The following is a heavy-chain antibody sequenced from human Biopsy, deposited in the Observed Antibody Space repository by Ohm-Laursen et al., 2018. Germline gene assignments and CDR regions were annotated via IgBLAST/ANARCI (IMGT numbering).Heavy chain of an antibody. V-gene: IGHV1-69*06. CDR2: NIPILGTG. CDR3: TTKLTGYFHH. D-gene: IGHD3-9*01. Sequence: ASVKVSCKAPGGTFSNYGVNWVRQAPGQGLEWLGGNIPILGTGNYAQKFQDRVTVAADTSTSTATMELRSLRSDDTAVYYCTTKLTGYFHHWGQGTLVIVSS. CDR1: GGTFSNYG. J-gene: IGHJ1*01.